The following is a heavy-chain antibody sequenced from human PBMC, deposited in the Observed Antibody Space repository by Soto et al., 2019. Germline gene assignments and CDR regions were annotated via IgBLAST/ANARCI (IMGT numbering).Heavy chain of an antibody. CDR1: GFTFSSYE. V-gene: IGHV3-48*03. CDR3: ARASELFDAFDI. J-gene: IGHJ3*02. CDR2: ISSSGSTI. Sequence: LRLSCAASGFTFSSYEMNWVRQAPGKGLEWVSYISSSGSTIYYADSVKGRFTISRDNAKNSLYLQMNSLRAEDTAVYYCARASELFDAFDIWGQGTMVTVSS. D-gene: IGHD1-26*01.